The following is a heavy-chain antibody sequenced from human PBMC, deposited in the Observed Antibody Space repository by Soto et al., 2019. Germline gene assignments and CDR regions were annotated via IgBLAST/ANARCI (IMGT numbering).Heavy chain of an antibody. Sequence: QVQVVQSGAEVKKPGASVKVSCKTSGYTFTNYHVHWVRQAPGQGLEWMGAINPNGGSTTYAQHLQGRVTMTSDSSTSTVYMDMGSLRSDDSAVYYCALPKNTLGWYNFWGQGTLVTVS. D-gene: IGHD6-19*01. CDR2: INPNGGST. CDR3: ALPKNTLGWYNF. CDR1: GYTFTNYH. J-gene: IGHJ4*02. V-gene: IGHV1-46*01.